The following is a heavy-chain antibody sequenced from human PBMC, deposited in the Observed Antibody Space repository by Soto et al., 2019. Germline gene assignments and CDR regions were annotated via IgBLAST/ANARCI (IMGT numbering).Heavy chain of an antibody. V-gene: IGHV1-2*02. CDR2: INPNSGGT. D-gene: IGHD3-3*01. CDR1: GYTFTVYY. CDR3: ARDRTIFGVVIEFDP. J-gene: IGHJ5*02. Sequence: ASVKLSFKASGYTFTVYYMHWVLQAPGQGLEWMGWINPNSGGTNYAQKFQGRVTMTRDTSISTAYMELSRLRSDDTAVYYCARDRTIFGVVIEFDPWGQGTLVTVSS.